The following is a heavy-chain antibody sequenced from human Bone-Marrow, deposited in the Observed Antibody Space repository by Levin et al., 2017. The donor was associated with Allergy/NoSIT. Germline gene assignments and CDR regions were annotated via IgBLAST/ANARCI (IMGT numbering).Heavy chain of an antibody. D-gene: IGHD2-21*01. CDR3: AGERIAVGGIVNIEK. V-gene: IGHV3-21*04. J-gene: IGHJ4*02. CDR1: GFIFTDSS. CDR2: ISGITGNS. Sequence: LSLTCVASGFIFTDSSMNWVRQAPGKGLEWVSSISGITGNSYYSDSVRGRFTISRDNAKNSLFLQMNSLRDDHTAVYYCAGERIAVGGIVNIEKWDQGTLVTVSS.